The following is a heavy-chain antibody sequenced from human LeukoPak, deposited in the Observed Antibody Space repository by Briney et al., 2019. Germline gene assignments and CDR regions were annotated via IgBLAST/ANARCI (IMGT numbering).Heavy chain of an antibody. D-gene: IGHD5-18*01. V-gene: IGHV4-31*03. J-gene: IGHJ5*02. CDR2: IYSRGST. Sequence: SETLSLTCTVSGSSISSGNYYWSWIRQHPGKGLEWVSYIYSRGSTYYNPSLKSRVAISVDTSKNQFSLNLSSVTAADTAVYYCARGTYSYAKGWFDPWGQGTLVTVSS. CDR3: ARGTYSYAKGWFDP. CDR1: GSSISSGNYY.